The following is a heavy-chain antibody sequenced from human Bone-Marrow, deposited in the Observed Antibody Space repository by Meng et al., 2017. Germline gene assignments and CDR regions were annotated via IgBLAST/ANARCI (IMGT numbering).Heavy chain of an antibody. Sequence: GESLKISCAASGFTFSTYWMYWVRQTPGEGLVWLSRINGDGSSITYADFVKGRFTISRDNAKKTLYLQVDSLRVEDTAVYYCVRQGFDSWGQGTLVTVSS. CDR2: INGDGSSI. CDR3: VRQGFDS. V-gene: IGHV3-74*03. J-gene: IGHJ4*02. CDR1: GFTFSTYW.